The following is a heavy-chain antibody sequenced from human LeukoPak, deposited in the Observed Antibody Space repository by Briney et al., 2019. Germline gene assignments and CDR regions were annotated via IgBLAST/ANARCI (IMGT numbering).Heavy chain of an antibody. J-gene: IGHJ6*04. Sequence: PSETLSLTCAVYVGPFSGYYWSWIRQPPGKVLEWIGENNHSGSTNYNPSLKSRITISVDTSKTQSSLKLSSVTAADTAVYYCARERYYCSGSYYRKPYGMDVWGKGTTVTVSS. V-gene: IGHV4-34*01. CDR3: ARERYYCSGSYYRKPYGMDV. CDR2: NNHSGST. CDR1: VGPFSGYY. D-gene: IGHD3-10*01.